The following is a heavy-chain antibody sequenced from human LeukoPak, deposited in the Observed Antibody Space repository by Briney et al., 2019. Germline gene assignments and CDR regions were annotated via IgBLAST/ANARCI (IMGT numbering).Heavy chain of an antibody. Sequence: PGGFLRLSCAASGFTFSSYAMTWVRQAPGKGLEWVSTISDSGARTNYADSAKARFTISRDNSMNTLYLQINSLRADDTAVYYCASDYFLDYWGQGTQVTVSS. CDR2: ISDSGART. CDR3: ASDYFLDY. CDR1: GFTFSSYA. V-gene: IGHV3-23*01. D-gene: IGHD6-25*01. J-gene: IGHJ4*02.